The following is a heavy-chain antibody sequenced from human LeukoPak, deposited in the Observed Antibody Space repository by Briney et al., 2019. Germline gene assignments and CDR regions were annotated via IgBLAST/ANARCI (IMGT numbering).Heavy chain of an antibody. CDR2: INGDGRTT. D-gene: IGHD2-21*01. CDR1: GFTFNYNW. V-gene: IGHV3-74*01. CDR3: AKDPGWGSELGAFDI. Sequence: PGGSLRLSCAASGFTFNYNWMHWVRQGPGKGLVWVSRINGDGRTTSYADSVKGRFTISRDNAKNTLYLQMNSLRAEDTAVYYCAKDPGWGSELGAFDIWGQGTMVTVSS. J-gene: IGHJ3*02.